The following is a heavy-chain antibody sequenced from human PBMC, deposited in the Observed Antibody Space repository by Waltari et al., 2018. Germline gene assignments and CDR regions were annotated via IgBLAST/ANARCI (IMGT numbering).Heavy chain of an antibody. D-gene: IGHD4-17*01. CDR1: GFTFSSYW. Sequence: VQLVQSGAEVKKPGGSLRLSCAASGFTFSSYWMSWVRQAPGKGLEWVANIKQDGSEKYYVDSVKGRFTISRDNAKNSLYLQMNSLRAEDTAVYYCARGLDDYGDYALDYWGQGTLVTVSS. J-gene: IGHJ4*02. V-gene: IGHV3-7*03. CDR2: IKQDGSEK. CDR3: ARGLDDYGDYALDY.